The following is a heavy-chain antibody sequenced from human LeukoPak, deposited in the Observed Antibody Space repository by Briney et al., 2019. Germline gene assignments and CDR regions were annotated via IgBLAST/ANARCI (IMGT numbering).Heavy chain of an antibody. Sequence: ASVKVSCKVSGYTLTELSMHWVRQAPGKGLGWMGGFDPEDGETVYAQNFQGRVTMTEDTSTDTAYMELSSLRSDDTAVYYCATDQRGAGLGFRYGSGSYNGLDVWGQGTTVTVSS. CDR1: GYTLTELS. D-gene: IGHD3-10*01. V-gene: IGHV1-24*01. CDR3: ATDQRGAGLGFRYGSGSYNGLDV. CDR2: FDPEDGET. J-gene: IGHJ6*02.